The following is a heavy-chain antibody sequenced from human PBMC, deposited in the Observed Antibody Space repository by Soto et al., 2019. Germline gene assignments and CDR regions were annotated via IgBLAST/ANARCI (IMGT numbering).Heavy chain of an antibody. CDR3: AKSQLYQLPYTFDI. CDR1: GFTFSNAW. J-gene: IGHJ3*02. Sequence: PGGSLRLSCAASGFTFSNAWINWVRQAPGKGLEWVSAISGSGGSTYYAYSVKGRFTISRDNSKNTLYLQMNSLRAEDTAVYYCAKSQLYQLPYTFDIWGQGTMVTVSS. D-gene: IGHD2-2*02. CDR2: ISGSGGST. V-gene: IGHV3-23*01.